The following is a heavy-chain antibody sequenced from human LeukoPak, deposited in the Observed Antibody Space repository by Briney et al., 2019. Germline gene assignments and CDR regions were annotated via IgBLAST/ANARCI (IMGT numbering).Heavy chain of an antibody. D-gene: IGHD3-22*01. CDR1: GFTFSDLY. V-gene: IGHV3-72*01. J-gene: IGHJ4*02. CDR2: TRNKPNSYTT. Sequence: GGSLRLSCAASGFTFSDLYMDWVRQAPGKGLEWVGRTRNKPNSYTTEYAASAKGRLTISRDDSKNSLYLQMNSLKTEDTAVYYCVRDYYESSGSTYYFDYWGQGTLVTVSS. CDR3: VRDYYESSGSTYYFDY.